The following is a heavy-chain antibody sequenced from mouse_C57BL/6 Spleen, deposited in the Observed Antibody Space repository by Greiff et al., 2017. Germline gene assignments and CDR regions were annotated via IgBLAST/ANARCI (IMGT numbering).Heavy chain of an antibody. CDR2: IYPGDGDT. V-gene: IGHV1-82*01. Sequence: VQLQQSGPELVKPGASVKISCKASGYAFSSSWMNWVKQRPGKGLEWIGRIYPGDGDTNYNGKFKGKATLTADKSSSTAYMQLSSLTSEDSAVYFCARRLTRVYYAMDYWGQGTSVTVSS. J-gene: IGHJ4*01. D-gene: IGHD1-3*01. CDR1: GYAFSSSW. CDR3: ARRLTRVYYAMDY.